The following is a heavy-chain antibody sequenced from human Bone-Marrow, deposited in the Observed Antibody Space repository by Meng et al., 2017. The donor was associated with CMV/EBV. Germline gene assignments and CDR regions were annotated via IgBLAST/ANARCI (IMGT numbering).Heavy chain of an antibody. D-gene: IGHD1-26*01. V-gene: IGHV4-34*01. CDR2: ITHSGST. J-gene: IGHJ4*02. CDR1: GAPFSGY. CDR3: VPGFRSWSGSYSS. Sequence: QVHTETWGAGLLNLSETLSLPCGVYGAPFSGYWSWVRQPPGKGLEWIGEITHSGSTNYNVSLKSRVTISIDTSKNQFSLKLSSVTATDTAVYYCVPGFRSWSGSYSSWGQGTLVTVSS.